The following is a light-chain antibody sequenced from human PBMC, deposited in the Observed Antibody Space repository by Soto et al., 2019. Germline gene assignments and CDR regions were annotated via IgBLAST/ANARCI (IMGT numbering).Light chain of an antibody. CDR3: QQYNTWPPIT. V-gene: IGKV3-15*01. CDR1: QSVSSN. CDR2: GAS. Sequence: ERVMTQSPATLSVSPGERATLSCRASQSVSSNLACYQKKPGQAPRLLVYGASTRATGLPARFCGSGSGTDLTLTISSLQSEDFAVYYCQQYNTWPPITFGQGTRLEIK. J-gene: IGKJ5*01.